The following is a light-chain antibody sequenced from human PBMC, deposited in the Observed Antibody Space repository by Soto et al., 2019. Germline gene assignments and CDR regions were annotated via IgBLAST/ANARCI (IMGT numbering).Light chain of an antibody. V-gene: IGLV2-23*02. CDR2: DVS. CDR3: CSYAGSSTSLYV. J-gene: IGLJ1*01. Sequence: QSVLTQPASVSGSPGQSVTISCTGTIDDIGAYDYVSWYQQHPGKAPQLMIYDVSKRPSGVSNRFSGSKSGNTASLTISGLQAEDEADYYCCSYAGSSTSLYVFGTGTKVTDL. CDR1: IDDIGAYDY.